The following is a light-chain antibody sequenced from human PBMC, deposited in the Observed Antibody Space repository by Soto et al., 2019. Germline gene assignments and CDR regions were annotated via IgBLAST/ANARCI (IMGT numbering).Light chain of an antibody. CDR1: QGISTF. V-gene: IGKV1-9*01. J-gene: IGKJ4*01. Sequence: DLQLTQSPSLLSASVGDRVTITCRASQGISTFLAWYHQHPGTAPKRLIYDASNLQSGVPSRFSGSGSGTEFTLTISSLQPEDFGTYYCQQVNNYPLTFGGGTKVAIK. CDR2: DAS. CDR3: QQVNNYPLT.